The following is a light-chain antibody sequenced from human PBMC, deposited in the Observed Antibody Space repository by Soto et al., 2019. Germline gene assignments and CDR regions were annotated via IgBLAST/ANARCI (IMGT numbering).Light chain of an antibody. V-gene: IGKV3-20*01. J-gene: IGKJ5*01. CDR1: QSVSSSY. Sequence: EIVLTQSPGTLSLSPGERGTLSCRASQSVSSSYLAWFQQKPGQAPRLLIYGASSRATCIPDRFSGSGSGTDFTLTISRLEPEDFAVYYCQQYSNLPITFGHGTRLEIK. CDR3: QQYSNLPIT. CDR2: GAS.